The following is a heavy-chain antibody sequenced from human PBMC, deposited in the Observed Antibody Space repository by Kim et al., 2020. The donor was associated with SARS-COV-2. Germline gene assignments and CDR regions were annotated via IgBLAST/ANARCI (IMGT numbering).Heavy chain of an antibody. Sequence: SVKVSCEASGGTFSNYAISWVRQAPGQGLEWMGEIIPSFGSPNYAQKFQGRVTITAAGLELSSLRYEDTAVYYCARPQYFASGSYSLFLWGQGTLVTVSS. CDR2: IIPSFGSP. V-gene: IGHV1-69*13. J-gene: IGHJ4*02. CDR1: GGTFSNYA. D-gene: IGHD3-10*01. CDR3: ARPQYFASGSYSLFL.